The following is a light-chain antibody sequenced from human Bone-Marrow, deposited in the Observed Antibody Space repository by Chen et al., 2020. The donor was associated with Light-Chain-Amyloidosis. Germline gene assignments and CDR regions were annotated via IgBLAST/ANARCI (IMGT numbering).Light chain of an antibody. CDR3: QAWDSSTVV. V-gene: IGLV3-1*01. CDR2: QDT. Sequence: SSELTQPPSVSVSPGQTANITCSGDKLGDKYVCWYQQKPGQSPVVVIYQDTKRPSGIPERFSGYNSGSTTTLTIGGTQTMDEADYYCQAWDSSTVVFGGGTRLTVL. CDR1: KLGDKY. J-gene: IGLJ2*01.